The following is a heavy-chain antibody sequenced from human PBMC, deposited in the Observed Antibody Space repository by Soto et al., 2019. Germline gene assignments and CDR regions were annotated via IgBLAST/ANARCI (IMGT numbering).Heavy chain of an antibody. J-gene: IGHJ6*02. Sequence: VQVVQSGAEVKKPGASVKVSCKASGYTFSTYALHWVRQAPGQGLEWMGWINGGNGHTRYSQKFKDRVTISRDTPASTAYRELSGLRSEDTAVYYCARGKGMEENYYYYGMDVWGQGTTVTVSS. V-gene: IGHV1-3*01. CDR1: GYTFSTYA. D-gene: IGHD1-1*01. CDR3: ARGKGMEENYYYYGMDV. CDR2: INGGNGHT.